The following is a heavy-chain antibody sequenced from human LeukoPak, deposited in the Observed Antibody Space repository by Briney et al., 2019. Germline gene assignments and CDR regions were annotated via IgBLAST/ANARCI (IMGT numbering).Heavy chain of an antibody. CDR2: IYYSGST. CDR1: GGSISSGDYY. CDR3: ARVPPPSYYYDSGGYLGFDY. D-gene: IGHD3-22*01. V-gene: IGHV4-30-4*01. J-gene: IGHJ4*02. Sequence: SETLSLTCTVSGGSISSGDYYWSWIRQPPGKGLEWIGYIYYSGSTYYNPSLKSRVTISVDTSKNQFSLKLSSVTAADTAVYYCARVPPPSYYYDSGGYLGFDYWGQGTLVTVSS.